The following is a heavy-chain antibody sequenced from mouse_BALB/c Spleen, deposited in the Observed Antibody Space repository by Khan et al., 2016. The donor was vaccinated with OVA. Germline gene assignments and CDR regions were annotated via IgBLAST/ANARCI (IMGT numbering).Heavy chain of an antibody. Sequence: EVELVEPGGGLVKPGGSLKLSCAASGFTFSDYYMYWVRQTPEKRLEWVATISDGGSYTYYPDSVKGRFTISRDNAKNNLYLQMSSLKSEDTAMYYCSRYPITTEPFFAYWGQGTLVTVSA. CDR2: ISDGGSYT. CDR1: GFTFSDYY. CDR3: SRYPITTEPFFAY. D-gene: IGHD1-2*01. J-gene: IGHJ3*01. V-gene: IGHV5-4*02.